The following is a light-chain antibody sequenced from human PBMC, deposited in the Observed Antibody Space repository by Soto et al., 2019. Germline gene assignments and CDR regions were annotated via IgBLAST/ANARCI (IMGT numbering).Light chain of an antibody. CDR1: NSDVGGYNY. CDR3: SSYTSSRTWV. J-gene: IGLJ3*02. Sequence: QSVLTQPASVSGSPGQSITISCTGTNSDVGGYNYVSWYQQHPGKAPKLMIYEVSNRPSGVSSRFSGSKSDNTASLTVSGLQAEDEADYYCSSYTSSRTWVFGGGTKLTVL. V-gene: IGLV2-14*01. CDR2: EVS.